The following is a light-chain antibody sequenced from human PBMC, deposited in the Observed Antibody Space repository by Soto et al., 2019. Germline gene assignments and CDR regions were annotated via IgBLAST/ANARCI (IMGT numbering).Light chain of an antibody. CDR1: SRDVGAYNY. J-gene: IGLJ1*01. CDR2: EVS. V-gene: IGLV2-14*01. Sequence: QSALTQPASVSGSPGQSITISCTETSRDVGAYNYVSWYQQHPGKPPKLMIFEVSGRPSGVSDRFSGSKSGNTASLTISGLQAEDEADYYCSSYANTAHVFGTGTKLTVL. CDR3: SSYANTAHV.